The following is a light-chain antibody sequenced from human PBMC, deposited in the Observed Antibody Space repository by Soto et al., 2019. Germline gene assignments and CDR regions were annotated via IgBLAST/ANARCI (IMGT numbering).Light chain of an antibody. CDR2: AAS. CDR3: QQYNDYSRT. V-gene: IGKV3-20*01. CDR1: QSVRNNY. J-gene: IGKJ1*01. Sequence: EIVLTPSPGTLSLSPGERATLSCRASQSVRNNYLAWYQQRPGQAPRLLIYAASSRATGIPDRFSGSESGTEFTLTISSLQPDDFATYYCQQYNDYSRTFGQGTKVDIK.